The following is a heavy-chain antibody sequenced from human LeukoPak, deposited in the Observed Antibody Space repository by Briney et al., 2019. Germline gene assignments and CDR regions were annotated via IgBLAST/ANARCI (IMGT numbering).Heavy chain of an antibody. Sequence: GGSLRLSCAASGINVSGNYMTWVRQAPGKGLEWVSSISGNGGSTQYADSVQGRFAISRDNSKNTLYLQMNSLRAEDTAVYYCAKDPNGDYIGTFDIWGQETMVTVSS. J-gene: IGHJ3*02. CDR3: AKDPNGDYIGTFDI. V-gene: IGHV3-23*01. CDR1: GINVSGNY. D-gene: IGHD4-17*01. CDR2: ISGNGGST.